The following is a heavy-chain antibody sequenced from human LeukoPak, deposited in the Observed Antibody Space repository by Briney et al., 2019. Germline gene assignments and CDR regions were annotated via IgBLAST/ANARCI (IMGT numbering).Heavy chain of an antibody. Sequence: PSETLILTCTVSGGSISSSSYYWGWLRQPPGKELGWIGSIYYSGSTYYNPSLKSRVTISVDTSNNQFSLKLSSVTAADTAVYYCASEKGTTYDYWGQGTLVTVSS. CDR1: GGSISSSSYY. CDR3: ASEKGTTYDY. D-gene: IGHD1-1*01. CDR2: IYYSGST. V-gene: IGHV4-39*01. J-gene: IGHJ4*02.